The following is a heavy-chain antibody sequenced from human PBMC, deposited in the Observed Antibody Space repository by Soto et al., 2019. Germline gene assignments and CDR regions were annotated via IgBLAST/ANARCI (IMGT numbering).Heavy chain of an antibody. V-gene: IGHV6-1*01. Sequence: SPTLSLTCALSGHSVSRNSAAWHWIRQSPSRGLEWLGRTYYRSKWYNDYAVSVKSRITINPDTSKNQFSLQLNSVTPEDTAVYYCARDRAPDYEAFDIWGQGTMVTVSS. D-gene: IGHD4-17*01. CDR3: ARDRAPDYEAFDI. CDR1: GHSVSRNSAA. CDR2: TYYRSKWYN. J-gene: IGHJ3*02.